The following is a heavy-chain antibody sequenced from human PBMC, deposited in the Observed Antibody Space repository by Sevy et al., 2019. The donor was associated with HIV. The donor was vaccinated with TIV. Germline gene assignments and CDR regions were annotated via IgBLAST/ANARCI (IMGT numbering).Heavy chain of an antibody. J-gene: IGHJ4*02. CDR2: IYYNGHI. V-gene: IGHV4-59*08. Sequence: SETLSLTCTVSGGSITSLYWNWIRQPPGKGLEWIANIYYNGHINYNPSLKSRVTLSLDTSKNQFSLRLSSVTAADTAMYYCAGKNAWDRGYSWGQGTLVTVSS. CDR1: GGSITSLY. CDR3: AGKNAWDRGYS. D-gene: IGHD1-26*01.